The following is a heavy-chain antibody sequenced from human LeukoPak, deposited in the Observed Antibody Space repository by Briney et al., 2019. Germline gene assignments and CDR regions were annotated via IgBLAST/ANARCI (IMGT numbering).Heavy chain of an antibody. V-gene: IGHV5-51*01. Sequence: GESLNFSCKGSGYTFITYWIGWVRQMPGKGLEWMGIIYPFDFDTKYSPSFQGQVTISADRSISTAYLQWSSLKASDTAMYYCARFAGVEFSPYDSSGITCFFDFWGQGTPVTVSS. J-gene: IGHJ4*02. CDR1: GYTFITYW. CDR2: IYPFDFDT. D-gene: IGHD3-22*01. CDR3: ARFAGVEFSPYDSSGITCFFDF.